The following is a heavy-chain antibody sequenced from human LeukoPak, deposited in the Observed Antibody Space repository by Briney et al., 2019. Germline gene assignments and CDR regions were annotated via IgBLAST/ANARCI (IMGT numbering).Heavy chain of an antibody. CDR2: INHSGST. D-gene: IGHD3-10*01. J-gene: IGHJ4*02. CDR3: ARLGRSGGKYYFDY. V-gene: IGHV4-34*01. CDR1: GGSISGHY. Sequence: SETLSLTCEVYGGSISGHYWSWIRQPPGKGLEWIGEINHSGSTNYNPSLKSRVTISVDTSKNQFSLTLTSVTAADTAVYYCARLGRSGGKYYFDYWGQGTLVTVSS.